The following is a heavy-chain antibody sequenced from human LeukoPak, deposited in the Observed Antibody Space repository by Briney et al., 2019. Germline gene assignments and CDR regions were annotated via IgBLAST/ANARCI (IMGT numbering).Heavy chain of an antibody. V-gene: IGHV1-18*04. CDR2: ISAYHGNA. CDR3: ASVFFFFQAEDGIRDGFDL. CDR1: GYICTGYS. Sequence: ASLKASCKASGYICTGYSTNWPLLATGPGLDVKGWISAYHGNANYAQKVQGRVNMTTDASTSTVYMELRSLRSDDTSVYYCASVFFFFQAEDGIRDGFDLWGQGTMVTVSS. D-gene: IGHD2-21*01. J-gene: IGHJ3*01.